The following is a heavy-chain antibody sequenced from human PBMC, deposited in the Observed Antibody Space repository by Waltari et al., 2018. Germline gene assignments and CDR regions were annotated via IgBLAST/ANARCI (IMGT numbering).Heavy chain of an antibody. Sequence: QVQLVESGGGVVQPGRSLRLSCAASGFTFSSYGMHWVRQAPGKGLEWVAVISYDGSNKYYADAVKGRFTISRDNSKNTLYLQMNSLRAEDTAVYYCAKEGYGDLYYYMDVWGKGTTVTISS. CDR1: GFTFSSYG. CDR3: AKEGYGDLYYYMDV. CDR2: ISYDGSNK. D-gene: IGHD4-17*01. J-gene: IGHJ6*03. V-gene: IGHV3-30*18.